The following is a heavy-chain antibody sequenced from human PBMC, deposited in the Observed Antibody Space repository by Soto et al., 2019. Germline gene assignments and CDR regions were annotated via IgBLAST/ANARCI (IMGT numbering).Heavy chain of an antibody. D-gene: IGHD6-19*01. J-gene: IGHJ4*02. V-gene: IGHV3-30*18. CDR2: ISYDGSNK. Sequence: GGSLRLSCAASGFTFSSYGMHWVRQAPGKGLEWVAVISYDGSNKYYADSVKGRFTISRDNSKNTLYLQMNSLRAEDTAVYYCAKDQYGWLVEGTFDYWGQGTLVTVSS. CDR1: GFTFSSYG. CDR3: AKDQYGWLVEGTFDY.